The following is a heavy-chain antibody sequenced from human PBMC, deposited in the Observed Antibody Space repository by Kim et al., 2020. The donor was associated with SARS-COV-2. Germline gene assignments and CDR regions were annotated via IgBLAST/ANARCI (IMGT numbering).Heavy chain of an antibody. CDR1: GGSISSYY. V-gene: IGHV4-59*13. D-gene: IGHD6-19*01. CDR2: IYYSGST. Sequence: SETLSLTCTVSGGSISSYYWSWIRQPPGKGLEWIGYIYYSGSTNYNPSLKSRVTISVDTSKNQFSLKLSSVTAADTAVYYCARAGSSGWYFWFDPWGQGT. CDR3: ARAGSSGWYFWFDP. J-gene: IGHJ5*02.